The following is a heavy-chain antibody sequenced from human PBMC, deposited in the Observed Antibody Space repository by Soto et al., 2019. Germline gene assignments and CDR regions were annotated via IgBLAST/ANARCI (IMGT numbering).Heavy chain of an antibody. CDR2: IYSGGST. CDR1: GFTVSSND. V-gene: IGHV3-66*01. CDR3: ARATYDYGEDGLNFDY. J-gene: IGHJ4*02. Sequence: GGSQRLSCAVSGFTVSSNDMSWVRQAPGKGLEWVSVIYSGGSTYYADSVKGRFSISRDNSQNTLCLHLNGLRAEDTAVYYCARATYDYGEDGLNFDYWGQGALVTVSS. D-gene: IGHD4-17*01.